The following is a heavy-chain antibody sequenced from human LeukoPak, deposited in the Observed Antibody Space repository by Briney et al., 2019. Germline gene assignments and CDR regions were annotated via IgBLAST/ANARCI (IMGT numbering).Heavy chain of an antibody. D-gene: IGHD3-22*01. CDR3: ASSAGSSGPTGGY. J-gene: IGHJ4*02. CDR1: GGPFSGYY. Sequence: SETLSLPCAFWGGPFSGYYWRGSRRPPGRGWGGIGEINQSRSTNSNPSLKSRVTISVDTSKNQFSVKLSSVTAADTAVYYCASSAGSSGPTGGYWGQGTLVTVSS. CDR2: INQSRST. V-gene: IGHV4-34*01.